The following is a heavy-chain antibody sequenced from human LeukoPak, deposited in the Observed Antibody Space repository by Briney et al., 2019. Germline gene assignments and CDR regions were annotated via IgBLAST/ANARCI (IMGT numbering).Heavy chain of an antibody. D-gene: IGHD3-10*01. CDR2: INHSGST. J-gene: IGHJ5*02. V-gene: IGHV4-34*01. CDR1: GGSFSGYY. CDR3: ARARITMVRGGFDWFDP. Sequence: SETLSLTYAVYGGSFSGYYWSWIRQPPGKGLEWIGEINHSGSTNYNPSLKSRVTISVDTSKNQFSLKLSSVTAADTAVYYCARARITMVRGGFDWFDPWGQGTLVTVSS.